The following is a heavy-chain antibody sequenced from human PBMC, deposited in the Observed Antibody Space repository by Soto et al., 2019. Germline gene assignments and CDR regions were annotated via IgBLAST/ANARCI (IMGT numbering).Heavy chain of an antibody. J-gene: IGHJ5*02. Sequence: QITLKESGPTLVKPTQTLTLTCSFSELSLSTSGEAVGWIRQPPGKALEWLALIYWDDDKLFNPTLKTRLTITKDTSKNQVVLTLTNMDPVDTATYSCAHYVSASPAGWFDPWGQGILVTVSS. D-gene: IGHD3-10*01. CDR3: AHYVSASPAGWFDP. CDR2: IYWDDDK. CDR1: ELSLSTSGEA. V-gene: IGHV2-5*02.